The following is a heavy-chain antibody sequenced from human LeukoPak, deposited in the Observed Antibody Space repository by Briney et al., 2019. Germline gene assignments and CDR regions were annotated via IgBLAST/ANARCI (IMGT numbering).Heavy chain of an antibody. V-gene: IGHV3-15*01. J-gene: IGHJ5*02. CDR2: IKTKSEGGTT. CDR3: TTVGNA. D-gene: IGHD2-8*01. Sequence: GGSLRLSCAASGFTFSNDWMIWVRQAPGKGLEWVGRIKTKSEGGTTDYAAPVKGRFTISRDDSKNALYLQMNSLKIEDTAVYYCTTVGNAWGQGTLVTVSS. CDR1: GFTFSNDW.